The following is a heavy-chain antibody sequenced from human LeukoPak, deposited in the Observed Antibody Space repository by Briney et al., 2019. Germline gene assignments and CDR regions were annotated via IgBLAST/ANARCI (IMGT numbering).Heavy chain of an antibody. CDR1: GGSISSGYY. D-gene: IGHD3-22*01. CDR2: IYHSGST. J-gene: IGHJ5*02. Sequence: PSQTLSLTCTVSGGSISSGYYWGWIRQPPGKGLEWIGSIYHSGSTYYNPSLKSRVTISVDTSKNQFSLKLSSVTAADTAVYYCARDDTNWFDPWGQGTLVTVSS. V-gene: IGHV4-38-2*02. CDR3: ARDDTNWFDP.